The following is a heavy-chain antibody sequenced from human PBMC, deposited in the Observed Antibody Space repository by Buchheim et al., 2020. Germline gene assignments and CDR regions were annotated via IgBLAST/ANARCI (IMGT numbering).Heavy chain of an antibody. CDR3: AKDGWGWAARPENDY. CDR1: RFTFSTYA. J-gene: IGHJ4*02. CDR2: ISGSGGST. D-gene: IGHD6-6*01. V-gene: IGHV3-23*01. Sequence: EVQLLESGGGLVQPGGSLRLSCAASRFTFSTYAMSWVRQAPGKGLEWVSAISGSGGSTYYADSVKGRFSLSRDNSKNTLYLQMDSLRAEDTAVYYCAKDGWGWAARPENDYWGQGTL.